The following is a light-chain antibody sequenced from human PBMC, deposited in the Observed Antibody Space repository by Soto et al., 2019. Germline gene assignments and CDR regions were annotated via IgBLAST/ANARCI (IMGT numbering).Light chain of an antibody. Sequence: EIGMMQSPATLSVAQGERAKLSSMSRHSVSSDLAWYHQKPGQAPRLLIYSASTRATGIPARFSGSGSGTEFSLTISSLQSEDFAVYSCQQYGDWPGAFGGGTKVDIK. CDR1: HSVSSD. V-gene: IGKV3-15*01. CDR3: QQYGDWPGA. J-gene: IGKJ4*01. CDR2: SAS.